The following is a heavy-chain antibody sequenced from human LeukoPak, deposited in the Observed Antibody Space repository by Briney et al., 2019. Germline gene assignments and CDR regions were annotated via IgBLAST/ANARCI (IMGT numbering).Heavy chain of an antibody. Sequence: SESLSLTCSASGGSFSSYYWSWVRQPAGKGLEWIGRIYSSGSTKYNPSLTSRVAMSVDTSNNQFSLRLNSVTAADTAVYYCARGTTAAAGIFDCWGQGTLGTVSS. CDR2: IYSSGST. D-gene: IGHD6-13*01. V-gene: IGHV4-4*07. J-gene: IGHJ4*02. CDR3: ARGTTAAAGIFDC. CDR1: GGSFSSYY.